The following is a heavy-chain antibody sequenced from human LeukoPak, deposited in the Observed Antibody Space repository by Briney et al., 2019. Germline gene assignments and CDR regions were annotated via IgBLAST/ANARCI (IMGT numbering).Heavy chain of an antibody. Sequence: TGGSLRLSCAASGFTVSSNYMSWVRQAPGKGLEWVSVIYSGGSTYYADSVKGRFTISRDNSKNTLYLQMNSLRDEDTAVYYCARGSSSWDSIDYWGQGTLVTVSS. CDR2: IYSGGST. J-gene: IGHJ4*02. CDR1: GFTVSSNY. V-gene: IGHV3-53*01. D-gene: IGHD6-13*01. CDR3: ARGSSSWDSIDY.